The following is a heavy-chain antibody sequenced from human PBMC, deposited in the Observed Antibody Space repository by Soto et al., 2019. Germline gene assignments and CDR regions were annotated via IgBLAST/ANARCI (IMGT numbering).Heavy chain of an antibody. J-gene: IGHJ6*02. V-gene: IGHV3-48*02. D-gene: IGHD3-22*01. Sequence: EVQLVESGGGLVQPGGSLRLSCAASGFTFSSYSMNWVRQAPGKGLEWVSYISSSSSTIYYADSVKGRFTISRDNAKNSLYLQMNSLRDEDTAVYYCARDSSLEVVIRLYYYYGMDVWGQGTTVTVSS. CDR2: ISSSSSTI. CDR3: ARDSSLEVVIRLYYYYGMDV. CDR1: GFTFSSYS.